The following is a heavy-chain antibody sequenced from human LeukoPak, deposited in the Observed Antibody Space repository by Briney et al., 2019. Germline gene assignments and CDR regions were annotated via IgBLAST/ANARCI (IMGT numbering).Heavy chain of an antibody. CDR3: ARRGLYGDIDY. V-gene: IGHV3-64*02. Sequence: PGGSLRLSCAASGFTFSSYAMHWVRQAPGKGLEYVSAISSNGGSTYYADSVKGRFTISRDNSKNTLYLQMNSLRAEDTAVYYCARRGLYGDIDYWGQGTLVTVSS. D-gene: IGHD4-17*01. CDR2: ISSNGGST. J-gene: IGHJ4*02. CDR1: GFTFSSYA.